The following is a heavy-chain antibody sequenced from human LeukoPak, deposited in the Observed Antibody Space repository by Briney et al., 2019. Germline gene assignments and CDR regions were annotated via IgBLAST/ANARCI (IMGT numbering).Heavy chain of an antibody. CDR1: GGSISSSSYY. Sequence: YPSETLSLTCTVSGGSISSSSYYWGWIRQPPGKGLEWIGSIYYSGSTYYNPSLKSRVTISVDTSKNQFSLKLSSVTAADTAVYYCARACRTKGAVAGTGEFDYWGQGTLVTVSS. D-gene: IGHD6-19*01. V-gene: IGHV4-39*07. CDR3: ARACRTKGAVAGTGEFDY. J-gene: IGHJ4*02. CDR2: IYYSGST.